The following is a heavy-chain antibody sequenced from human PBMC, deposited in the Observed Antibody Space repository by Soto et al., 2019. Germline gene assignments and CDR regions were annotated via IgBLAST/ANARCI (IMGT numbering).Heavy chain of an antibody. V-gene: IGHV4-31*03. CDR1: GGSISSGGYC. CDR3: GITMVRGVIRTLGD. CDR2: IYYSVST. Sequence: SETLSLTCTLSGGSISSGGYCWSWIRQHPGKGLEWIGYIYYSVSTYYNPSLKSRVTISVDTSKNQFSLKLSSVTSADTAVYYCGITMVRGVIRTLGDWGQGTRVTDCS. J-gene: IGHJ4*02. D-gene: IGHD3-10*01.